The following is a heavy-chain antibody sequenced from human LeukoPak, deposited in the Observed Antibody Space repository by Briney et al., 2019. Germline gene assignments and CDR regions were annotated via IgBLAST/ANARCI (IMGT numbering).Heavy chain of an antibody. D-gene: IGHD3-16*02. CDR2: IIPILGSA. V-gene: IGHV1-69*05. CDR1: GGTFSSYA. Sequence: SVKVSCKASGGTFSSYAISWVRQAAGQGLEWMGRIIPILGSANYAQKFQGRVKITTDESTSTAYMEMSRLRSEDTAVYYCARAGIITFGGVIADNWFDPWGQGTLVTVSS. CDR3: ARAGIITFGGVIADNWFDP. J-gene: IGHJ5*02.